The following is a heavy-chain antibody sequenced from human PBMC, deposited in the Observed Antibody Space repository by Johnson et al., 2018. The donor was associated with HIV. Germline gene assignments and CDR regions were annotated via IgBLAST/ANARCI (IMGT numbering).Heavy chain of an antibody. CDR2: IRYDGFNK. Sequence: QVRLVESGGGVVQPGGSLRLSCATSGFTFSSYGMHWVRQAPGKGLEWVAFIRYDGFNKYFADSVKGRFTISRDNSKNTLHLQMNSLRAEDTAVYYCAKGTHYSDSSGYWSNDAFDIWGQGTRVTVSS. J-gene: IGHJ3*02. D-gene: IGHD3-22*01. V-gene: IGHV3-30*02. CDR1: GFTFSSYG. CDR3: AKGTHYSDSSGYWSNDAFDI.